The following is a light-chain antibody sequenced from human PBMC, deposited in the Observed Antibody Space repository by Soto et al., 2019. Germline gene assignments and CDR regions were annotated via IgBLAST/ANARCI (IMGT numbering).Light chain of an antibody. V-gene: IGKV1-33*01. Sequence: DIQMTQSPSSLSASVGDRVTITCQASQDIKNYLHWYQQKLGKAPKLLIYDASNLETGVPSRFSGSGSGTDFTFTISSLQPEDIATYYCQQYDTLPPYTFGQGTKLEIK. CDR2: DAS. J-gene: IGKJ2*01. CDR3: QQYDTLPPYT. CDR1: QDIKNY.